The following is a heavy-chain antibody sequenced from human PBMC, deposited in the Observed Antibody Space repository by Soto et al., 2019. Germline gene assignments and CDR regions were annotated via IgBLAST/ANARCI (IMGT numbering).Heavy chain of an antibody. CDR3: ARAGHSSSSEGANWFDP. D-gene: IGHD6-6*01. Sequence: QVQLQESGPGLVKPSQTLSLTCTVSGGPISSGGYYWSWIRQHPGKGLEWIGYIYYSGSTYFNPSLKSRLTISVDTSKNQFSLQLSSVTAADTAVYYCARAGHSSSSEGANWFDPWGQGTLVTVSS. J-gene: IGHJ5*02. CDR1: GGPISSGGYY. CDR2: IYYSGST. V-gene: IGHV4-31*03.